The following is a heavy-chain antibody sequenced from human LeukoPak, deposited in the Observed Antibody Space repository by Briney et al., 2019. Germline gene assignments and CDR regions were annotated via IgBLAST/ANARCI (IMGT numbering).Heavy chain of an antibody. CDR1: GGSISSYY. Sequence: SETLSLTCTVSGGSISSYYWSWIRQPPGKGLEWIGYIYHSGSTYYNPSLKSRVTISVDRSKNQFSLKLSSVTAADTAVYYCARVGTIFGVVIRSWFDPWGQGTLVTVSS. CDR2: IYHSGST. D-gene: IGHD3-3*01. CDR3: ARVGTIFGVVIRSWFDP. V-gene: IGHV4-59*12. J-gene: IGHJ5*02.